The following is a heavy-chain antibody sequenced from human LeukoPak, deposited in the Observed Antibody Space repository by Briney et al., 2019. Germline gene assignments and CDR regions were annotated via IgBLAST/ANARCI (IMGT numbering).Heavy chain of an antibody. CDR3: AKDRRVRGVLYYYYMDV. CDR1: GFTFSNSG. V-gene: IGHV3-23*01. Sequence: GGSLRLSCAASGFTFSNSGMNWVRQAPGKGLEWVSTISGSGDSTYYADSVKGRFTISRDNSKNTLYLQMNSLRAEDTAVYYCAKDRRVRGVLYYYYMDVWGKGTTVTISS. D-gene: IGHD3-10*01. CDR2: ISGSGDST. J-gene: IGHJ6*03.